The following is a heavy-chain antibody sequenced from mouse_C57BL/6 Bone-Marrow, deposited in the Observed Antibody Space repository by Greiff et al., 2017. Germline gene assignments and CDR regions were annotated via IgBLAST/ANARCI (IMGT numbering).Heavy chain of an antibody. D-gene: IGHD2-4*01. J-gene: IGHJ4*01. CDR2: IDPETGGT. V-gene: IGHV1-15*01. CDR1: GYTFTDYE. Sequence: VQLVESGAELVRPGASVTLSCKASGYTFTDYEMHWVKQTPVHGLEWIGAIDPETGGTAYNQKFKGKAILTADKSSSTAYMELRSLTSEDSAVYYCTRDYDVVYYAMDYWGQGTSVTVSS. CDR3: TRDYDVVYYAMDY.